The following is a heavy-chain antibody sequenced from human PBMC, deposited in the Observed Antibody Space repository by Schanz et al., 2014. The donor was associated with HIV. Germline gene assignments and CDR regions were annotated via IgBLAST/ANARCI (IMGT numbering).Heavy chain of an antibody. V-gene: IGHV4-31*03. J-gene: IGHJ6*02. CDR2: IYYSGTT. CDR3: ARGIHSDGMDV. CDR1: GGSISSEGSF. Sequence: QEQLQESGPGLVKPSQTLSLTCTVSGGSISSEGSFWSWIRQRPGEGLEWIGYIYYSGTTNYNPSLQSRVSISLDTSKNQFSLKLSSVTAADSAIYYCARGIHSDGMDVWGQGITVTVSS.